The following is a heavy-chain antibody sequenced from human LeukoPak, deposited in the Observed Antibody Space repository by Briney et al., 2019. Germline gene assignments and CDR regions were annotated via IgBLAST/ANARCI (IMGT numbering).Heavy chain of an antibody. V-gene: IGHV1-18*01. Sequence: ASVKVSCKASGYTFTSYGISWVRQAPGQGLAWMGWISAYNGNTNYAQKLQGRVTITTDTSRSTAYIEVRRLRYDDTAVYYCARDRMITFGGVIVSGDFCDIWGQGRMVTVSS. J-gene: IGHJ3*02. CDR2: ISAYNGNT. CDR1: GYTFTSYG. D-gene: IGHD3-16*02. CDR3: ARDRMITFGGVIVSGDFCDI.